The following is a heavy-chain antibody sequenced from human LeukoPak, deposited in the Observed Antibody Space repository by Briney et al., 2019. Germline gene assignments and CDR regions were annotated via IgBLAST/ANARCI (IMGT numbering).Heavy chain of an antibody. CDR2: ISWNSGSI. Sequence: QSGRSLRLSCAASGFTFDDYAMHWVRQAPGKGLEWVSGISWNSGSIDYADSVKGRFTISRDNAKNSLYLQMNSLRPEDTAFYYCAKGTGRYWTFFGYWGQGTLVTVSS. CDR3: AKGTGRYWTFFGY. CDR1: GFTFDDYA. V-gene: IGHV3-9*01. D-gene: IGHD1-26*01. J-gene: IGHJ4*02.